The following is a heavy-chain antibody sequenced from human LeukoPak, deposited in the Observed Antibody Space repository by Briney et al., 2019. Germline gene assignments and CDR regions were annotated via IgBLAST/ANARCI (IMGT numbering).Heavy chain of an antibody. CDR2: INPNSGGT. CDR1: GSTFTGYY. Sequence: GASVKVSCKASGSTFTGYYMHWVRQAPGQGLEWMGWINPNSGGTNYAQKFQGRVTMTRDTSISTAYMELSRLRSDDTAVYYCARGGLPSGATYYFDYWGQGTLVTVSS. CDR3: ARGGLPSGATYYFDY. J-gene: IGHJ4*02. V-gene: IGHV1-2*02. D-gene: IGHD1-26*01.